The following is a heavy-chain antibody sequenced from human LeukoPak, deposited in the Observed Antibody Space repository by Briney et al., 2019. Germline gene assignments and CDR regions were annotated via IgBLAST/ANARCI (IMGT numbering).Heavy chain of an antibody. Sequence: QPGGSLRLSCAASGFTLSSSWMSWVRQAPGKGLEWVANIKKDGSETYYVDSVKGRFTISRDNAKNSLYLQMNSLRAEDTAIYYCARGRYSSTTYYFDSWGQGTLVTVSS. D-gene: IGHD6-13*01. CDR2: IKKDGSET. CDR1: GFTLSSSW. V-gene: IGHV3-7*03. J-gene: IGHJ4*02. CDR3: ARGRYSSTTYYFDS.